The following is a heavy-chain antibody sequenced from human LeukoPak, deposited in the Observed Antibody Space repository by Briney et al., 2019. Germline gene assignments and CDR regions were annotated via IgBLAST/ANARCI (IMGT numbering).Heavy chain of an antibody. D-gene: IGHD6-13*01. V-gene: IGHV3-23*01. CDR3: AKDIGQQLVRRFDY. CDR1: GFTFSSYA. Sequence: GGSLRLSCAASGFTFSSYAMSWVRQAPGKGREWVSAISGSGGSTYYADPVKGRFTISRDNSKNTLYLQMNSLRAEDTAVYYCAKDIGQQLVRRFDYWGQGTLVTVSS. CDR2: ISGSGGST. J-gene: IGHJ4*02.